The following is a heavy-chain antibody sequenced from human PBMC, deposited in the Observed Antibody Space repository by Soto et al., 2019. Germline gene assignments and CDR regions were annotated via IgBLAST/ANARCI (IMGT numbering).Heavy chain of an antibody. D-gene: IGHD1-26*01. J-gene: IGHJ5*02. Sequence: QVQLVQSGAEVKKPGSSVKVSCKASGGTFSRYAINWVRQAPGQGLEWMGGFIPMFGTAHYARKFQGRVTITADEFTYTAYMDLSSLSAEDTAVDYCASHKNPRYSGSYYWFEPWGQGTLVTVSS. CDR3: ASHKNPRYSGSYYWFEP. CDR2: FIPMFGTA. V-gene: IGHV1-69*01. CDR1: GGTFSRYA.